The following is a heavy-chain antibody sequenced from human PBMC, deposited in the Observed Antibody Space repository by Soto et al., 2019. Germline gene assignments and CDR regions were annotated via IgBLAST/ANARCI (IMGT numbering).Heavy chain of an antibody. CDR1: GYTFTSYG. CDR2: ISAYNGNT. Sequence: QVQLVQSGAEVKKPGASVKVSCKASGYTFTSYGISWVRQAPGQGLEWMGWISAYNGNTNYAQKPQGRVTMTTDTSTSTASLELRSLRSDATAVYYCARDLAAAGPFAYWGQGTLVTVSS. D-gene: IGHD6-13*01. V-gene: IGHV1-18*01. CDR3: ARDLAAAGPFAY. J-gene: IGHJ4*02.